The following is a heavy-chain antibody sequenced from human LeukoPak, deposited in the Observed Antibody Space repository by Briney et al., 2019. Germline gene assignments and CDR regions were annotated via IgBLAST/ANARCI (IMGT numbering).Heavy chain of an antibody. D-gene: IGHD3-10*01. Sequence: GGSLRLSCAASGFTFSSYSVNWVRQAPGKGLEWVSSISSSSSYIYYADSVKGRFTISRDNAKNSLYLQMNSLRAEDTAMYYCARDEGSGSYSWGQGTLVTVSS. CDR1: GFTFSSYS. V-gene: IGHV3-21*01. CDR3: ARDEGSGSYS. CDR2: ISSSSSYI. J-gene: IGHJ4*02.